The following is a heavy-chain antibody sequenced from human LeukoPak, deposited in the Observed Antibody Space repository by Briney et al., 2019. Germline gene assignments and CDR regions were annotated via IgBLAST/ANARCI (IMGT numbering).Heavy chain of an antibody. CDR1: GYTFSAFY. V-gene: IGHV1-2*02. Sequence: ASVKVSCKTSGYTFSAFYMHWVRQAPGQGPEWMGWINPDSGGSEYGQKFQGRVTFTSDTSSTTIYMEVRSLKSDDTAVYYCELAWGHLRYTIGGDLEHWGQGTLVTVSS. CDR3: ELAWGHLRYTIGGDLEH. CDR2: INPDSGGS. J-gene: IGHJ1*01. D-gene: IGHD6-19*01.